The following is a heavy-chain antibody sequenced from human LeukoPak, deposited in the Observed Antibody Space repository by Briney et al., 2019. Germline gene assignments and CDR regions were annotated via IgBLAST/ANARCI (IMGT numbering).Heavy chain of an antibody. CDR1: GYTFTSYD. J-gene: IGHJ6*03. D-gene: IGHD4-17*01. Sequence: ASVKVSCKASGYTFTSYDINWVRQATRQGLEWMGWMNPNSGNTGYAQKFQDRVTMTRNTSISTAYMELSSLRSEDTAVYYCARHQARYGDYPPYYYYMDVWGKGTTVTVSS. CDR3: ARHQARYGDYPPYYYYMDV. CDR2: MNPNSGNT. V-gene: IGHV1-8*01.